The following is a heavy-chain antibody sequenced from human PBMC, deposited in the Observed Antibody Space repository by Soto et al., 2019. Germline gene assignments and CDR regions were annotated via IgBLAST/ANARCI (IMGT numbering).Heavy chain of an antibody. D-gene: IGHD6-6*01. CDR3: ASYREYSSSSWAFDY. Sequence: QVQLQQWGAGLLKTSETLSLTCAVYGGSFSGYYWSWIRQPPGKGLEWIGEINHSGSTNSNPSLKSRVTISVDKSKNQFALKVSSVTAADTAVYYCASYREYSSSSWAFDYWGQGTLVTVSS. J-gene: IGHJ4*02. CDR1: GGSFSGYY. V-gene: IGHV4-34*01. CDR2: INHSGST.